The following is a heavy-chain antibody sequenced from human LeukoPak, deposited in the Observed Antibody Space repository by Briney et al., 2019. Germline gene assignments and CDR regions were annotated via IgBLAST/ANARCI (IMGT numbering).Heavy chain of an antibody. J-gene: IGHJ5*02. D-gene: IGHD4-17*01. Sequence: SETLSLTCTVSGGSISSGGYYWSWIRQHPGKGLEWIGYIYYSGSTYYNPSLKSRVTISVDTFKNQFSLKLSSVTAADTAVYYCARDHDYGDYGLFDPWGQGTLVTVSS. CDR2: IYYSGST. CDR3: ARDHDYGDYGLFDP. CDR1: GGSISSGGYY. V-gene: IGHV4-31*03.